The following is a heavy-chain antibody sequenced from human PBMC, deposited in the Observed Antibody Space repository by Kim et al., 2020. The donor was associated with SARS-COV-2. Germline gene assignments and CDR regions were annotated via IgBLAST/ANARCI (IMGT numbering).Heavy chain of an antibody. CDR3: ARVGRYYDILTGYDY. CDR2: INAGNGNT. Sequence: ASVKVSCKASGYTFTSYAMHWVRQAPGQRLEWMGWINAGNGNTKYSQKFQGRVTITRDTSASTAYMELSSLRSEDTAVYYCARVGRYYDILTGYDYWGQGTLVTVSS. CDR1: GYTFTSYA. J-gene: IGHJ4*02. V-gene: IGHV1-3*01. D-gene: IGHD3-9*01.